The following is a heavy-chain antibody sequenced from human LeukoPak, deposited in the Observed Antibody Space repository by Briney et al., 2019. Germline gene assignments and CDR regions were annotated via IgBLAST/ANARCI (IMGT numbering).Heavy chain of an antibody. J-gene: IGHJ4*02. CDR2: ISYSGDT. Sequence: SETLSLTSTVSGGSITTTNNYWAWIRQPPGKGLEWLGSISYSGDTAYNLSLKRRVTISIDTSNNHFSLRLTSMTAADSATYYCARSPSGSYPDWGQGTLVTVSS. CDR3: ARSPSGSYPD. D-gene: IGHD1-26*01. V-gene: IGHV4-39*07. CDR1: GGSITTTNNY.